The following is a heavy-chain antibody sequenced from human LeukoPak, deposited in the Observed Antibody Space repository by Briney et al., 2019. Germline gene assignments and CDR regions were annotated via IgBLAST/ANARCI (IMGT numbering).Heavy chain of an antibody. V-gene: IGHV1-69*13. J-gene: IGHJ4*02. CDR1: GGTFSSYA. CDR2: IIPIFGTA. Sequence: GASVKVSCKASGGTFSSYAISWVRQAPGQGLEWMGGIIPIFGTANYARKFQGRVTITADESTSTAYMELSSLRSEDTAVYYCSVGPKDYFDYWGQGTLVTVSS. CDR3: SVGPKDYFDY.